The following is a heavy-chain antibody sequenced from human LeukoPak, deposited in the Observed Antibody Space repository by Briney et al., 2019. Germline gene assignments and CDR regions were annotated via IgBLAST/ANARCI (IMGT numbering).Heavy chain of an antibody. CDR3: ARDLTAAGQDAFDI. V-gene: IGHV3-48*01. CDR1: GFTFSSFH. Sequence: GGSLRLSCAASGFTFSSFHMNWVRQAPGKGLEWVSYISSRSDITYYADSVKGRFTISRDNAKNSLYLQMNSLRADDTAVYYCARDLTAAGQDAFDIWGQGTMVTVSS. J-gene: IGHJ3*02. CDR2: ISSRSDIT. D-gene: IGHD6-13*01.